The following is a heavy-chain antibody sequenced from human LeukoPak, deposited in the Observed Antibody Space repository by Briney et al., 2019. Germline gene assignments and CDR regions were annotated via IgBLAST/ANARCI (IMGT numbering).Heavy chain of an antibody. CDR2: IYYSGST. CDR3: ARATFGEGFEYFDY. D-gene: IGHD3-16*01. J-gene: IGHJ4*02. Sequence: ASETLSLTCTVSGASVNGYYWGWIRQPPGKGLEWIGYIYYSGSTNYNPSLKSRVTISVDTSKNQFSLKLSSVTAADTAVYYCARATFGEGFEYFDYWGQGTLVTVSS. CDR1: GASVNGYY. V-gene: IGHV4-59*02.